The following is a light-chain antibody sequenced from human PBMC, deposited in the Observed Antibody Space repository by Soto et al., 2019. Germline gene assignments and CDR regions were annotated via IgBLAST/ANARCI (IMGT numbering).Light chain of an antibody. Sequence: QSVLTQPPSASGTPGQRVTISGSGSSSNIGSNTVNWYQQLPGTAPKLLIYSNNQRPSGVPDRFTGSKSGTSASLAIRGLQSEDEADYYCAAWDDSLNGYVLFGGGTKLTVL. CDR3: AAWDDSLNGYVL. CDR1: SSNIGSNT. CDR2: SNN. V-gene: IGLV1-44*01. J-gene: IGLJ2*01.